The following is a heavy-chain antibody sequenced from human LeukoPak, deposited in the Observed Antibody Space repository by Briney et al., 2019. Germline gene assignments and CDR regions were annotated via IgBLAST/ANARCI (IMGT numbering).Heavy chain of an antibody. J-gene: IGHJ6*02. CDR3: ARDREMATILSYYYYYGMDV. V-gene: IGHV1-3*01. CDR1: GYTFTTYA. Sequence: ASVKVSCKASGYTFTTYAIHWVRQAPGQRLEWMGWINAGNGNTKYSQKFQGRVTITRDTSASTAYMELSSLRSEDTAVYYCARDREMATILSYYYYYGMDVWGQGTTVTVSS. D-gene: IGHD5-24*01. CDR2: INAGNGNT.